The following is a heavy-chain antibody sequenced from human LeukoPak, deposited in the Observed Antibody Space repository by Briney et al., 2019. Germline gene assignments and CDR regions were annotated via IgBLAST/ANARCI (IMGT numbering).Heavy chain of an antibody. V-gene: IGHV3-53*01. Sequence: GGSLTLSCAASGFSASTKYMNWVRQAPGKGLGWVSILYSGSDTYYADSVEGRFIISRDSSKNTLFLQMNDLRVEDTAVYYCARVGDHFHWYLDLWGRGTLVTISS. CDR3: ARVGDHFHWYLDL. D-gene: IGHD3-3*02. CDR2: LYSGSDT. CDR1: GFSASTKY. J-gene: IGHJ2*01.